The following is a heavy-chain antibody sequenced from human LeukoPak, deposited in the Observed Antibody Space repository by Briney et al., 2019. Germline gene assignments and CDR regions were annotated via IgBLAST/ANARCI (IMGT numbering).Heavy chain of an antibody. J-gene: IGHJ6*03. Sequence: PSKTLSLTCTVSGGSISSYYWSWIRQPPGKGLEWIGFIYYRGSANYNPSLKSRVTISVDTSKNQFSLKLSSVTAADTAVYYCARHRGYCSSTSCYGHYYYMDVWGKGTTVTVSS. CDR1: GGSISSYY. CDR3: ARHRGYCSSTSCYGHYYYMDV. CDR2: IYYRGSA. D-gene: IGHD2-2*01. V-gene: IGHV4-59*08.